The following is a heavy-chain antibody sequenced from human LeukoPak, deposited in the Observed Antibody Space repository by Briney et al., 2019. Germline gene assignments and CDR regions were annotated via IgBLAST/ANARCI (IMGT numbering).Heavy chain of an antibody. CDR2: INPNSGGT. Sequence: ASVKVSCKASGYTFTGYYMHWVRQAPGQGLEWMGWINPNSGGTNYAQKFQGRVTMTRDTSISTAYMELSRLRSDDTAVYYCASSDIVVVPAASGGYDNWFDPWGQGTLVTVSS. CDR1: GYTFTGYY. V-gene: IGHV1-2*02. J-gene: IGHJ5*02. D-gene: IGHD2-2*01. CDR3: ASSDIVVVPAASGGYDNWFDP.